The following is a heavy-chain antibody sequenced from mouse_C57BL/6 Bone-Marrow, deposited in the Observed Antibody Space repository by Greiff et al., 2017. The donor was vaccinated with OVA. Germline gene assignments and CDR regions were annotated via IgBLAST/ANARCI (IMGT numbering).Heavy chain of an antibody. CDR2: IYPRSGNT. D-gene: IGHD2-12*01. J-gene: IGHJ3*01. V-gene: IGHV1-81*01. Sequence: QVQLQQSGAELARPGASVKLSCKASGYTFTSYGISWVKQRTGQGLEWIGEIYPRSGNTYYNEKFKGKATLTADISSSTAYMELRSLTSEDSAVYFCARLRGAWFAYWGKGTLVTVSA. CDR3: ARLRGAWFAY. CDR1: GYTFTSYG.